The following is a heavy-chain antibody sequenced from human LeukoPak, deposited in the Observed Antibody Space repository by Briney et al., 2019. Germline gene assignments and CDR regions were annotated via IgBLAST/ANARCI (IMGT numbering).Heavy chain of an antibody. D-gene: IGHD3/OR15-3a*01. V-gene: IGHV4-30-4*01. Sequence: SETLSLTCTVSGGSISSGDYYWSWIRQPPGKGLEWIGYIYYCGSTYYNPSLKSRVTISVDTSKNQFSLKLSSVTAADTAVYYCARGAPDLPDNWFDPWGQGTLVTVSS. CDR3: ARGAPDLPDNWFDP. CDR1: GGSISSGDYY. J-gene: IGHJ5*02. CDR2: IYYCGST.